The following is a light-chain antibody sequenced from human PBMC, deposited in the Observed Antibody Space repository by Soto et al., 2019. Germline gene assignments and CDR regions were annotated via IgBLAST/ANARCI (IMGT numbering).Light chain of an antibody. V-gene: IGKV3-15*01. CDR3: QQYNNWPPMT. Sequence: EIVMTQSPATLSVSPGERATLSCRASQSVSGNLAWYQQKPGQAPRLLIYGASTRANGIPARFSGSGSGTEFTLTISSLQSEDFAVYSCQQYNNWPPMTFGPGTKVDIK. CDR2: GAS. CDR1: QSVSGN. J-gene: IGKJ3*01.